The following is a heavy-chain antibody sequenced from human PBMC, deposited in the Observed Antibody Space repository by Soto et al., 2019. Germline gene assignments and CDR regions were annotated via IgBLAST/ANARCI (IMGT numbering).Heavy chain of an antibody. J-gene: IGHJ4*02. CDR3: ERTTNSGNYPFDY. CDR1: GYSFTTYY. CDR2: INPSSGSI. D-gene: IGHD5-12*01. Sequence: ASVKVSCKASGYSFTTYYMHWVRQAPGQGLEWMGMINPSSGSISFAPQFQGRITMTRDTSTATVYMQLNILRSEDTAVYYCERTTNSGNYPFDYGGQGTVVTVSS. V-gene: IGHV1-46*01.